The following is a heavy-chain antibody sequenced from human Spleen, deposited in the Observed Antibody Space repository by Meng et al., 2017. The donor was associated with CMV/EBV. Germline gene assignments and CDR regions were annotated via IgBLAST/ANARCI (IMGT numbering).Heavy chain of an antibody. V-gene: IGHV4-39*07. D-gene: IGHD3-10*01. CDR3: ARGVDYYYGMDV. CDR2: IYYSGTT. CDR1: GGSISSINYY. J-gene: IGHJ6*02. Sequence: SETLSLTCTVSGGSISSINYYWGWIRQPPGKGLEWIGSIYYSGTTYYNPSLKSRVTISVDTSKNQFSLKLSSVTAADTAVYFCARGVDYYYGMDVWGQGTTVTVSS.